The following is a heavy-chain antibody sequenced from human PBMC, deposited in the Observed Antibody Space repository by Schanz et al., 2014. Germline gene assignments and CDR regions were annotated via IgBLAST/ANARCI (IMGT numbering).Heavy chain of an antibody. CDR3: ARDLNRCGGDCYSG. V-gene: IGHV3-21*01. CDR1: GFTFSNHA. J-gene: IGHJ4*02. Sequence: VQLLQSGGALVQPGGSLRLSCSASGFTFSNHALSWVRQAPGRGLEWVSSISPSSSYIYCADSVKGRFTISRDNAKNSLYLQMNSLRAEDTAVYYCARDLNRCGGDCYSGWGQGTLVTVSS. D-gene: IGHD2-21*02. CDR2: ISPSSSYI.